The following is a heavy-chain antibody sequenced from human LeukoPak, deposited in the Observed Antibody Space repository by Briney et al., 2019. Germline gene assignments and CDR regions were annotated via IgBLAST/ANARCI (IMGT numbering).Heavy chain of an antibody. V-gene: IGHV5-51*01. D-gene: IGHD3-10*01. Sequence: GESLKISCKGSGYSFTDYWIAWVRQMPGKGLEWMGSIYPGDSDTRYSPSFQGQVTFSADKSISTAYLQWSSLRASDTAIYYCARQCCRGASPGFDPWGQVTLVIVSS. J-gene: IGHJ5*02. CDR1: GYSFTDYW. CDR3: ARQCCRGASPGFDP. CDR2: IYPGDSDT.